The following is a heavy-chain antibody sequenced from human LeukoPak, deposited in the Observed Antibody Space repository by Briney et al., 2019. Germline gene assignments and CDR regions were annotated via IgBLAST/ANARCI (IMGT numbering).Heavy chain of an antibody. CDR3: SRSQFDY. Sequence: GGSLRLSCEPSGFPFSSYWMLWVRQAPGKGLVWVSRISADGNIKTYADFVRGRFTISRDNTKNVLYLQRNSLKVEDTAIYFCSRSQFDYWGQGVLVSVSS. CDR2: ISADGNIK. J-gene: IGHJ4*02. V-gene: IGHV3-74*03. CDR1: GFPFSSYW.